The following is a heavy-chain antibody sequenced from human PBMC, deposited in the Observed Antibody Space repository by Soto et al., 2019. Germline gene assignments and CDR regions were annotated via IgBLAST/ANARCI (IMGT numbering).Heavy chain of an antibody. CDR1: GGSISSGGYY. CDR3: ARFGPRGVTTDWYFDL. V-gene: IGHV4-31*03. J-gene: IGHJ2*01. CDR2: IYYSGST. D-gene: IGHD4-17*01. Sequence: PSETLSLTCTVSGGSISSGGYYWSWIRQHPGKGLEWIGYIYYSGSTYYNPSLKSRVTISVDTSKNQFSLKLSSVTAADTAVYYCARFGPRGVTTDWYFDLWGRGTLVTVSS.